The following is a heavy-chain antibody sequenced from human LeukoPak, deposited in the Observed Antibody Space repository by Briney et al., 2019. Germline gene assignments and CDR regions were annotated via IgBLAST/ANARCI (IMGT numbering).Heavy chain of an antibody. V-gene: IGHV2-70*20. J-gene: IGHJ4*02. D-gene: IGHD3-9*01. CDR2: IDWDDDK. CDR3: ARIIGDTTAYYSFDY. Sequence: SGPALVKPTQTLRLTCSFSGFSLSTSGMCVSWVRQPPGKALEWLALIDWDDDKSYSTSLKTRLTISKDTSKNQVVLTLTNMDPVDTATYHCARIIGDTTAYYSFDYWGQGTLVTVSS. CDR1: GFSLSTSGMC.